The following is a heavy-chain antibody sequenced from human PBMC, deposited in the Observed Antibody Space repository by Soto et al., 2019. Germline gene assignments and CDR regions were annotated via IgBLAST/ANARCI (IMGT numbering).Heavy chain of an antibody. CDR2: IKQDGSEK. CDR1: GFPFSTYW. CDR3: ARHNYDGSGYYYYYYGMDV. J-gene: IGHJ6*02. V-gene: IGHV3-7*02. Sequence: GGSLRLSCVASGFPFSTYWMNWVRQAPGKGLEWVANIKQDGSEKYFVDSVKGRFTISRDNAKNSLYLQMNSLRAEDTAVYYCARHNYDGSGYYYYYYGMDVWGQGTTVTVSS. D-gene: IGHD3-22*01.